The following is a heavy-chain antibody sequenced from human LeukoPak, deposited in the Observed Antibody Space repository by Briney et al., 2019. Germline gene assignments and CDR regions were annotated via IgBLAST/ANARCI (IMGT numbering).Heavy chain of an antibody. CDR3: ARVEDCTSTSCYSTYYFDY. CDR1: GFTFSDHY. J-gene: IGHJ4*02. D-gene: IGHD2-2*01. V-gene: IGHV3-72*01. CDR2: IRNKANGYTT. Sequence: GGSLRLSCAASGFTFSDHYMDWVRQAPGKGLEWVGRIRNKANGYTTEYAASVKGRFTISRDDSKTSVYLQMNSLKADDTAVYYCARVEDCTSTSCYSTYYFDYWGQGTLVTVSS.